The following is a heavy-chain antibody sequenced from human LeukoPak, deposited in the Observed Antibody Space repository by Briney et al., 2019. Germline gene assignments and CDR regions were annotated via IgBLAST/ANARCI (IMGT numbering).Heavy chain of an antibody. J-gene: IGHJ6*02. Sequence: ASVKVSCKASGYTFTSYDINWVRQATGQGLEWTGWMNPNSGNTGYAQKFQGRVTMTRNTSISTAYMELSSLRSEDTAVYYCAKDQGGDYDYYYYGMDVWGQGTTVTVSS. V-gene: IGHV1-8*01. CDR2: MNPNSGNT. CDR1: GYTFTSYD. CDR3: AKDQGGDYDYYYYGMDV. D-gene: IGHD4-17*01.